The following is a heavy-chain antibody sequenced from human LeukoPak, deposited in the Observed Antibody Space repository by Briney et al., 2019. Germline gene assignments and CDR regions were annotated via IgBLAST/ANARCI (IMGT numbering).Heavy chain of an antibody. V-gene: IGHV3-23*01. CDR1: GFTFSSYA. J-gene: IGHJ4*02. Sequence: PGGSLRLSCAASGFTFSSYAMSWVRQAPGEGLEWVSGISGGATSTDYADSVRGRFSISRDSFKNTVSLQMSSLRAEDTATYYCAKGTDYYGSGGHFDFWGQGALVTVSS. CDR3: AKGTDYYGSGGHFDF. D-gene: IGHD3-10*01. CDR2: ISGGATST.